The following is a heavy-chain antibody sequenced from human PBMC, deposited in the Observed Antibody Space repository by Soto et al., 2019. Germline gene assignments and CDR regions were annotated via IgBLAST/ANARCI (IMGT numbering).Heavy chain of an antibody. CDR1: GYTFTSYG. Sequence: GASVKVSCKASGYTFTSYGISWVRQAPGQGLEWFGWISAYNGNTNYAQKLQGRVTMTTDTSTSTAYMELRSLRSDDTAVYYCARARDWGYYYDSSGYYYFDYWGQGTLVTVSS. J-gene: IGHJ4*02. D-gene: IGHD3-22*01. CDR2: ISAYNGNT. V-gene: IGHV1-18*01. CDR3: ARARDWGYYYDSSGYYYFDY.